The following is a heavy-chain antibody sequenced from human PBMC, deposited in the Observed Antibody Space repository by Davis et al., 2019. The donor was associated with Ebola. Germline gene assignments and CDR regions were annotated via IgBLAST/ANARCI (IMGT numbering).Heavy chain of an antibody. J-gene: IGHJ4*02. CDR1: GGSFSGYY. D-gene: IGHD6-19*01. Sequence: GSLRLSCAVYGGSFSGYYWSWIRQPPGKGLEWIGEINHSGSTNYNPSLKSRVTISVDTSKNQFSLKLSSVTAADTAVYYCARAKAVAGRAAFDYWGQGTLVTVSS. V-gene: IGHV4-34*01. CDR2: INHSGST. CDR3: ARAKAVAGRAAFDY.